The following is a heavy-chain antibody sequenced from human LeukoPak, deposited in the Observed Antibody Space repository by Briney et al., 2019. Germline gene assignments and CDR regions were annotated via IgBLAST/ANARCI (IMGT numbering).Heavy chain of an antibody. V-gene: IGHV4-59*01. D-gene: IGHD3-10*01. Sequence: PWESLSLTCTVSGVSISNYYRSWVRQPPGKGLEWVGYIHYSGSANYNGYPKSGVSTLVNTYENQFSLKLRYVLRAETAVFYCARVVEGYGSGRRENYYYYYIDVWGKGTTVTISS. CDR2: IHYSGSA. CDR3: ARVVEGYGSGRRENYYYYYIDV. J-gene: IGHJ6*03. CDR1: GVSISNYY.